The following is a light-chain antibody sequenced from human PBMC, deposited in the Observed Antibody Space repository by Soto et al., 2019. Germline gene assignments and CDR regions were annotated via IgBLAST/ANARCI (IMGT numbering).Light chain of an antibody. CDR1: QSISSW. J-gene: IGKJ3*01. CDR3: QQYNSYPL. Sequence: DIQMTQSPSTLSASVGDRVTITCRASQSISSWLAWYQQKPGKAPKLLIYDASSLESGVPSRLSGSGSGTEFLITIGSLQPDDFAPYYCQQYNSYPLFGPGTKVDIK. V-gene: IGKV1-5*01. CDR2: DAS.